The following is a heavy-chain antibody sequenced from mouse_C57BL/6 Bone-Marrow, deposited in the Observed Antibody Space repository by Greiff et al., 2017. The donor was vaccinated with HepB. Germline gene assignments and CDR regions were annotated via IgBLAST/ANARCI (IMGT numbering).Heavy chain of an antibody. CDR3: ARDDYYAMDY. Sequence: DVMLVESGGGLVKPGGSLKLSCAASGFTFSDYGMHWVRQAPEKGLEWVAYISSGSSTIYNADTVTGRFTISRDNAKNTLFLQMTSLRSEDTAMYYCARDDYYAMDYWGQGTSVTVSS. CDR1: GFTFSDYG. J-gene: IGHJ4*01. CDR2: ISSGSSTI. V-gene: IGHV5-17*01.